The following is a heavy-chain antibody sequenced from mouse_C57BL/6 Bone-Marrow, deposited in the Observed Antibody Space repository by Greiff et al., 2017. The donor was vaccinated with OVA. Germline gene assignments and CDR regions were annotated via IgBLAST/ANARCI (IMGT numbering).Heavy chain of an antibody. CDR1: GYSITSGYY. CDR3: ARRTTVVATNFDV. Sequence: EVQLQESGPGLVKPSQSLSLTCSVTGYSITSGYYWNWIRQFPGNKLEWMGYISYDGSNNYNPSLKNRISITRDTSKNQFFLKLNSVTTEDTATYYCARRTTVVATNFDVWGTGTTVTVSS. V-gene: IGHV3-6*01. CDR2: ISYDGSN. J-gene: IGHJ1*03. D-gene: IGHD1-1*01.